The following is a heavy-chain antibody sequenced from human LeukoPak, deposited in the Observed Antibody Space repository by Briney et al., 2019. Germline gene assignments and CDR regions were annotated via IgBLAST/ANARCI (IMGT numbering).Heavy chain of an antibody. CDR3: AKGTTTVTQDAFDI. V-gene: IGHV3-48*04. J-gene: IGHJ3*02. CDR1: GFNFNSHG. CDR2: ISSDGSTT. Sequence: PGGSLRLSCAASGFNFNSHGMNWVRQAPGQGLEWISYISSDGSTTYYADSVRGRFTVSRDNAKNSLYLQMNSLRAEDTALYYCAKGTTTVTQDAFDIWGQGTMVTVSS. D-gene: IGHD4-17*01.